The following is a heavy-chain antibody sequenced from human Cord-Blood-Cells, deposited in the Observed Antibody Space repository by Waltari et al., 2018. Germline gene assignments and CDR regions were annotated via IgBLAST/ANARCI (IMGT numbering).Heavy chain of an antibody. CDR1: GGSTSSSNW. V-gene: IGHV4-4*02. D-gene: IGHD2-2*03. Sequence: QVQLQESGPGLVKPSGTLSFTCAVSGGSTSSSNWWSWVRQPPGKGLDWIGKIYQSGSTNYNPSHKSRVTISVDKSKNQFSLKLSSVTAADTAVYYCGGAFRDDGYCSSTSCYEYFQHWGQGTLVTVSS. CDR3: GGAFRDDGYCSSTSCYEYFQH. CDR2: IYQSGST. J-gene: IGHJ1*01.